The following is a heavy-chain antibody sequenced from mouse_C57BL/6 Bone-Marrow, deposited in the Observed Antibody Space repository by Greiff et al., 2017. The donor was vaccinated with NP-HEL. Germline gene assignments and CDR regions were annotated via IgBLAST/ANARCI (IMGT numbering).Heavy chain of an antibody. Sequence: EVQLQQSVAELVRPGASVKLSCTASGFNIKNTYMHWVKQRPEQGLEWIGRIDPANGNTKYAPKFQGKATITADTSSNTAYLQLSSLTSEDTALYYGARSVTTVVAKGWYFDVWGTGTTVTVSS. D-gene: IGHD1-1*01. V-gene: IGHV14-3*01. J-gene: IGHJ1*03. CDR1: GFNIKNTY. CDR3: ARSVTTVVAKGWYFDV. CDR2: IDPANGNT.